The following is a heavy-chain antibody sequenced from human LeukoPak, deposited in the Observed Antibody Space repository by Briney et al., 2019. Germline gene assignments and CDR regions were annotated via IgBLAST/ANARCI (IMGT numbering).Heavy chain of an antibody. J-gene: IGHJ3*02. CDR2: IIPIFGTA. D-gene: IGHD2-15*01. CDR1: GGTFSSYA. V-gene: IGHV1-69*13. CDR3: ARDLCGGGSCYSGATGAFDI. Sequence: ASVKVSCKASGGTFSSYAISWVRQAPGQGLEWMGGIIPIFGTANYAQKFQGRVTITADESTSTAYMELSSLRSEDTAVYYCARDLCGGGSCYSGATGAFDIWGQGTMVTVSS.